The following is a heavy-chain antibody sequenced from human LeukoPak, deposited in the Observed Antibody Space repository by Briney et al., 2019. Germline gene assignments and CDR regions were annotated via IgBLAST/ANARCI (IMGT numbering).Heavy chain of an antibody. Sequence: ASVKVSCKASGYTFTGYYMHWVRQAPGQGLEWMGRINPNSGGTNYAQKFQGRVTMTRDTSISTAYMELSSLRSEDTAVYYCAAATYYYDSSGYTNWFDPWGQGTLVTVSS. CDR2: INPNSGGT. CDR3: AAATYYYDSSGYTNWFDP. CDR1: GYTFTGYY. D-gene: IGHD3-22*01. J-gene: IGHJ5*02. V-gene: IGHV1-2*06.